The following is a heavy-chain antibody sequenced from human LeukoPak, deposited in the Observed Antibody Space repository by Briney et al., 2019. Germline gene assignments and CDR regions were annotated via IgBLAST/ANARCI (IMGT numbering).Heavy chain of an antibody. CDR2: IYYSGST. CDR1: GGSISSSSYY. V-gene: IGHV4-39*01. CDR3: ARLVSSGWLDYYYYCMDV. Sequence: KSSETLSLTCTVSGGSISSSSYYWGWIRQPPGKGLEWIGSIYYSGSTYYNPSLKSRVTISVDTSKNQFSLKLSSVTAADTAVYYCARLVSSGWLDYYYYCMDVWGKGTTVTVSS. D-gene: IGHD6-19*01. J-gene: IGHJ6*03.